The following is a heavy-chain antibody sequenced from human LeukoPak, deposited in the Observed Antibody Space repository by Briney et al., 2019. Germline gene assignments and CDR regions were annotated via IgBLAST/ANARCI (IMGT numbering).Heavy chain of an antibody. D-gene: IGHD3-3*01. CDR2: INHSGST. J-gene: IGHJ4*02. CDR3: ARLSGNGGY. Sequence: SETLSLTCAVYGGSFSGYYWSWIRQPPGKGLEWIGEINHSGSTNYNPSLKSRVTISVDTSKNQFSLKLSSVTAADTAVYYCARLSGNGGYWGQGTLVTVSS. V-gene: IGHV4-34*01. CDR1: GGSFSGYY.